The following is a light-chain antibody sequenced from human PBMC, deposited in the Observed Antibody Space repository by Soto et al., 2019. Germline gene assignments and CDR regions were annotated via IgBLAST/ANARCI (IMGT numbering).Light chain of an antibody. J-gene: IGLJ2*01. CDR3: VAWDDSLNGHLV. V-gene: IGLV1-44*01. Sequence: QPVLTQPPSASGTPGQRVAISCSGGNSNIGTNHVNWYQQLPGTAPKLLIYGNNQRPSGVPDRFSGSRSGTSASLAISGLQSEDEADYYCVAWDDSLNGHLVFGGGTKVTVL. CDR2: GNN. CDR1: NSNIGTNH.